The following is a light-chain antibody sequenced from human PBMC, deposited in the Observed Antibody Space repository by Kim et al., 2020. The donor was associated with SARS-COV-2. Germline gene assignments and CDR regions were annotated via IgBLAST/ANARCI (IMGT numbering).Light chain of an antibody. V-gene: IGKV1-27*01. CDR3: QKYNTDPFT. J-gene: IGKJ4*01. Sequence: DIQMTQSPSSLSASVGDRITITCRASQGISNYLAWFQQRPGEVPNLLIYAASTLQSGVPSRFSGSGSGTDFTLTISSLQPEDVATYYCQKYNTDPFTFGEGTRVDIK. CDR2: AAS. CDR1: QGISNY.